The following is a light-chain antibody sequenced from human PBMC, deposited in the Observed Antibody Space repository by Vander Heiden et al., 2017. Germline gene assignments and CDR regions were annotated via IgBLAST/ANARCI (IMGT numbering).Light chain of an antibody. V-gene: IGLV1-51*01. J-gene: IGLJ1*01. Sequence: HSVLTQPPSVSAAPGQKVIISCSGGRSNSGNNYVSWYQQLPGTAPKLLIYDNNKRPSGIPDRFSGSKSGTSATLAITGLQTGDEADYYCGAWDDSLSGIFGSGNKVTVL. CDR3: GAWDDSLSGI. CDR2: DNN. CDR1: RSNSGNNY.